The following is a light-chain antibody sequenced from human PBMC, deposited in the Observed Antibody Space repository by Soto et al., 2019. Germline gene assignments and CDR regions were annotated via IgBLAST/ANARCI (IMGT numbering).Light chain of an antibody. CDR1: QSISNY. Sequence: DIQLTQSPSSLSPSVGDRATITCRASQSISNYLNWYQQRPGKPPKLLIYAASSLQSGGPSRINASGSGTDFFLTINSLQPEDVATYYCQQSFHTPRTFGQGTKVDI. CDR3: QQSFHTPRT. V-gene: IGKV1-39*01. J-gene: IGKJ1*01. CDR2: AAS.